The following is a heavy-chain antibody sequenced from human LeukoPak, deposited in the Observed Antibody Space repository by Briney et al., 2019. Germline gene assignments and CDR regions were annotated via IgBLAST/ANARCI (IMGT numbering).Heavy chain of an antibody. V-gene: IGHV4-34*01. CDR1: GGSFSGYY. D-gene: IGHD6-13*01. CDR3: ARGYSSSWQNSRSYYFDY. CDR2: INHSGST. Sequence: SETLSLTCAVYGGSFSGYYWSWIRQPPGKGLEWIGEINHSGSTNYNPSLKSRVTISVDTFKNQFSLKLSSVTAADTAVYYCARGYSSSWQNSRSYYFDYWGQGTLVTVSS. J-gene: IGHJ4*02.